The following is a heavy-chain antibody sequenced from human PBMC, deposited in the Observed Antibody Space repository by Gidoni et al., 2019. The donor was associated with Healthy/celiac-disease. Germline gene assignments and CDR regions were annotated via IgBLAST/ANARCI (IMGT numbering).Heavy chain of an antibody. D-gene: IGHD3-22*01. CDR1: GYSFTSYW. J-gene: IGHJ6*02. V-gene: IGHV5-51*01. Sequence: EVQLVQYGAEVQKPGESLKISCQGSGYSFTSYWICWVRQMPGKGLEWMCILYPGDSETRYSPSFQGQVTISADKSISTAYLQWSSLKASDTAMYYCARALHTYYDDSSGYSRRYYYYGMDVWGQVTTVTVSS. CDR3: ARALHTYYDDSSGYSRRYYYYGMDV. CDR2: LYPGDSET.